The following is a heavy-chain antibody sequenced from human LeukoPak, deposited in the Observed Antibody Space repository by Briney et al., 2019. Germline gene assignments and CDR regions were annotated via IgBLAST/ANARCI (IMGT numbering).Heavy chain of an antibody. Sequence: SETLSLTCTVSGGSISSYYWSWIRQPPGKGLEWIGYIYYSGSTNYNPSLESRVTISVDTSKNQFSLKLSSVTAADTAVYYCARDHCSGGSCYFPLDYWGQGTLVTVSS. CDR1: GGSISSYY. CDR3: ARDHCSGGSCYFPLDY. J-gene: IGHJ4*02. D-gene: IGHD2-15*01. V-gene: IGHV4-59*12. CDR2: IYYSGST.